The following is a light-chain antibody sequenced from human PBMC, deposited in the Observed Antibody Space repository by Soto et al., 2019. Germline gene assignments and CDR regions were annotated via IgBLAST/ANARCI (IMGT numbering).Light chain of an antibody. CDR3: SSYAGSNNLL. V-gene: IGLV2-8*01. J-gene: IGLJ2*01. CDR1: NSDIGNYNF. Sequence: QSALTQPPSASGSPGQSVAISCTGTNSDIGNYNFVSWYQQHPGKAPKLMIYEVNKRPSGVPDRFSGSKSGNTASLTVSGLQPEDEADYYSSSYAGSNNLLFGGGTKLTVL. CDR2: EVN.